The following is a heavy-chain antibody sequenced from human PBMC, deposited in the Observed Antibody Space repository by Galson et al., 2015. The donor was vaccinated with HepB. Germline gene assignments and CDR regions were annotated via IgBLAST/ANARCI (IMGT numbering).Heavy chain of an antibody. CDR1: GFTFSRYS. CDR2: ISSSSSYI. CDR3: ARVVSSSWYTNWFDP. Sequence: SLRLSCAASGFTFSRYSMNWVRQAPGKGLEWVSSISSSSSYIYYADSVKGRFTISRDNAKNSLYLQMNSLRAEDTAVCYCARVVSSSWYTNWFDPWGQGTLVTVSS. D-gene: IGHD6-13*01. J-gene: IGHJ5*02. V-gene: IGHV3-21*01.